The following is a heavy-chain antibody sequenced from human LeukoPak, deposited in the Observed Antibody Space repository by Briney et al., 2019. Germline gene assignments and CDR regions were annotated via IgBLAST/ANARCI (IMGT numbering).Heavy chain of an antibody. J-gene: IGHJ4*02. CDR2: IYYSGST. CDR3: AREKLGGPYDSGWYEDY. V-gene: IGHV4-39*07. D-gene: IGHD6-19*01. Sequence: SETLSLTCTVSGGSISSSSYYWGWIRQPPGKGLEWIGSIYYSGSTFYNPSLKSRVTISVDTSKNQFSLKLTSVTAADTAVYYCAREKLGGPYDSGWYEDYWGQGTLVTVSS. CDR1: GGSISSSSYY.